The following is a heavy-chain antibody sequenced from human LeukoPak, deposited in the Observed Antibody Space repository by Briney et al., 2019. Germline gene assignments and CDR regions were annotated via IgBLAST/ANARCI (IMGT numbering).Heavy chain of an antibody. CDR3: ARDSPDYYDSSGYCYFGY. Sequence: GASVKVSCTVSGYTLTELSMHWVRQAPGKGLEWMGWISAYNGNTNYAQKLQGRVTMTTDTSTSTAYMELRSLRSDDTAVYYCARDSPDYYDSSGYCYFGYWGQGTLVTVSS. CDR1: GYTLTELS. J-gene: IGHJ4*02. D-gene: IGHD3-22*01. V-gene: IGHV1-18*01. CDR2: ISAYNGNT.